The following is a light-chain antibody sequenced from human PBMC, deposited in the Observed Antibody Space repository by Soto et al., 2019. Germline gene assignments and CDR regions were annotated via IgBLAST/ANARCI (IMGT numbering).Light chain of an antibody. J-gene: IGKJ3*01. CDR2: GAS. CDR1: QRVSNNY. Sequence: EIVLTQSPGTLSLSPGERATLSCRASQRVSNNYLAWYQQKPGQAPRLLVYGASTTATGIPDRFSGSGSGTDFTLTISRLEPEDFAVYYCQQYVSSPPTFGPGTKVDI. V-gene: IGKV3-20*01. CDR3: QQYVSSPPT.